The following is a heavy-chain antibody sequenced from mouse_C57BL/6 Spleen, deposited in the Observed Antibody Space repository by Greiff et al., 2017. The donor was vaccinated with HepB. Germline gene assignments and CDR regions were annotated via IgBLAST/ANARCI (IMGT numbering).Heavy chain of an antibody. D-gene: IGHD1-1*01. CDR2: INPNYGTT. CDR3: ARSGLGHTVVPFAY. CDR1: GYSFTDYN. V-gene: IGHV1-39*01. J-gene: IGHJ3*01. Sequence: EVKLQQSGPELVKPGASVKISCKASGYSFTDYNMNWVKQSNGKSLEWIGVINPNYGTTSYNQKFKGKATLTVDQSSSKAYMQLNSLTSEDSAVYYCARSGLGHTVVPFAYWGQGTLVTVSA.